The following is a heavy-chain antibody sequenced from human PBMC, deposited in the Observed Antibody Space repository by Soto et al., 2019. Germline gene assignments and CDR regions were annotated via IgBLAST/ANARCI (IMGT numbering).Heavy chain of an antibody. CDR2: IYHSGST. CDR3: ASQPYYYGSGSSI. D-gene: IGHD3-10*01. Sequence: SETLSLTCAVSGGSIRSGGNSWSWIRQPPGKGLEWIGYIYHSGSTYYNPSLKSRVTISVDRSKNQFSLKLSSVTAADTAVYYCASQPYYYGSGSSIWGQGTLVTVSS. J-gene: IGHJ4*02. V-gene: IGHV4-30-2*01. CDR1: GGSIRSGGNS.